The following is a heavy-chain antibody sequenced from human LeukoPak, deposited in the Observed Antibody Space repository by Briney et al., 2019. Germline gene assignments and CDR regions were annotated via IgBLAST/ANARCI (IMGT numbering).Heavy chain of an antibody. D-gene: IGHD2-15*01. J-gene: IGHJ3*02. CDR3: ATAYYCSGGSCGAFDI. CDR1: GYSISSGYY. Sequence: SETLSLTCTVSGYSISSGYYWGWIRQPPGEGLEWIGSIYHSGSTYYNPSLKSRVTISVDTSKNQFSLKLSSVTAADTAVYYCATAYYCSGGSCGAFDIWGQGTMVTVSS. V-gene: IGHV4-38-2*02. CDR2: IYHSGST.